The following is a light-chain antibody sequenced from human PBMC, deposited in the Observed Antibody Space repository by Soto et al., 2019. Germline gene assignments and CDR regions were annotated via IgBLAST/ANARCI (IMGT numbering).Light chain of an antibody. V-gene: IGLV2-14*01. CDR3: SLYTTDSTYV. J-gene: IGLJ1*01. CDR2: EVS. CDR1: STDVGSYGF. Sequence: QSALTQPASVSGSPGQSITISCAGTSTDVGSYGFVSWYQQHPGKAPKLVISEVSNRPSGVSNRFSGSKSGNTASLTISGLQAEDEADYYCSLYTTDSTYVFGPGTKVTVL.